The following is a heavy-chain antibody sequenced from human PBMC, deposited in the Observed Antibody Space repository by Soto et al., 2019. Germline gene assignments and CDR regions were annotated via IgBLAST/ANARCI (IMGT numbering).Heavy chain of an antibody. D-gene: IGHD6-19*01. V-gene: IGHV2-5*01. CDR3: AHVSLAVAGFNWFDP. CDR2: IYWNDDK. J-gene: IGHJ5*02. CDR1: GFSLSTSGVG. Sequence: QITLKESGPTLVKPTQTLTLTCTFSGFSLSTSGVGVGWIRQPPGKALEWLALIYWNDDKRYSPSLKSRLTSTKDNSKNQVVLTMTNMDPVDTATYYCAHVSLAVAGFNWFDPWGQGTLVTVSS.